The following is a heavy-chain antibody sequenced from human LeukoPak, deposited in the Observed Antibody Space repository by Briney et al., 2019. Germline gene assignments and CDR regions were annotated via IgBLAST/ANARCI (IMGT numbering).Heavy chain of an antibody. V-gene: IGHV1-18*01. J-gene: IGHJ4*02. CDR2: ISAYNGNT. CDR3: ARWDRAAAATFDS. D-gene: IGHD6-13*01. Sequence: ASVKISCKTSGYNFNTYGVNWVRQAPAEGLEWMGWISAYNGNTKYTQNLQGRVTLSTDTSTSTAYMELRSLRSDDTGVYYCARWDRAAAATFDSWGPGTPVTVSS. CDR1: GYNFNTYG.